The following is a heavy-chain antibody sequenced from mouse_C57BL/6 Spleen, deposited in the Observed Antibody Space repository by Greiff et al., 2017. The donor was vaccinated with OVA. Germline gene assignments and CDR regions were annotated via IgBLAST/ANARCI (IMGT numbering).Heavy chain of an antibody. CDR1: GYTFTDYN. Sequence: VQLQQSGPELVKPGASVKMSCKASGYTFTDYNMHWVKQSHGKSLEWIGYINPNNGGTSYNQKFKGKATLTVNKSSSTAYMELRSLTSEDSAVYYCARPFYDGYSYFDYWGQGTTLTVSS. V-gene: IGHV1-22*01. D-gene: IGHD2-3*01. CDR2: INPNNGGT. J-gene: IGHJ2*01. CDR3: ARPFYDGYSYFDY.